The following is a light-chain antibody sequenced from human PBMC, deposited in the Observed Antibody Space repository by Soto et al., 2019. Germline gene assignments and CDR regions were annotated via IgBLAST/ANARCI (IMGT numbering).Light chain of an antibody. CDR2: EFT. V-gene: IGLV2-14*01. CDR3: CSFATSGTTVI. J-gene: IGLJ2*01. Sequence: QSALTQPASVSGSPGQSITISCTGTNNDVGAYPYVSWYQQHPGTAPKLIIYEFTNRPSGISDRFSGSKSGNTASLTISGRQAEDESDYYCCSFATSGTTVIFGGGTKLTVL. CDR1: NNDVGAYPY.